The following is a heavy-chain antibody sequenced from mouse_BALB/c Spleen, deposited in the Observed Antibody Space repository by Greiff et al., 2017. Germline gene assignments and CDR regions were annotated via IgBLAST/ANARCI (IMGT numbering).Heavy chain of an antibody. Sequence: EVKVVESGGGLVKPGGSLKLSCAASGFTFSDYYMYWVRQTPEKRLEWVATISDGGSYTYYPDSVKGRFTISRDNAKNNLYLQMSSLKSEDTAMYYCARDNEAMDYWGQGTSVTVSS. CDR3: ARDNEAMDY. CDR1: GFTFSDYY. J-gene: IGHJ4*01. CDR2: ISDGGSYT. V-gene: IGHV5-4*02.